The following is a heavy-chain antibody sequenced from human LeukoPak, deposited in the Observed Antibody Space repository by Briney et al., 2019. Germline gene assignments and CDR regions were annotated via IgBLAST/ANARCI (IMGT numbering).Heavy chain of an antibody. J-gene: IGHJ5*02. V-gene: IGHV1-46*01. CDR2: INPSGGST. D-gene: IGHD3-10*01. Sequence: GASVKASCKASGYTFTTYYMHWVRQAPGQGLEWMGTINPSGGSTSYAQKFRGRLSMTRDTSTSTVYMELSSLRSEDTAVYHCARARRSLWFGDTWGQGILVTVSS. CDR1: GYTFTTYY. CDR3: ARARRSLWFGDT.